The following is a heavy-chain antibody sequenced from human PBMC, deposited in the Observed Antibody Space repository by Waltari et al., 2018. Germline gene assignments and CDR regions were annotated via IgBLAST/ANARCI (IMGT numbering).Heavy chain of an antibody. CDR1: GFTVSSNY. Sequence: EVQLVESGGGLIQPGGSLRLSCAASGFTVSSNYMTWVRQAPGQGLEWVSVIYSGGSTYYADSVKGRFTISRDNSKNTLYLQMNSLRAEDTAVYYCARDLYYDSSGYSSHYWYFDLWGRGTLVTVSS. CDR2: IYSGGST. J-gene: IGHJ2*01. CDR3: ARDLYYDSSGYSSHYWYFDL. D-gene: IGHD3-22*01. V-gene: IGHV3-53*01.